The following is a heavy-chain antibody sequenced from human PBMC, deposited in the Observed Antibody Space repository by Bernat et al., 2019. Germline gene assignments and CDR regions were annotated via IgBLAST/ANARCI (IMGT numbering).Heavy chain of an antibody. CDR1: GFTFSSYA. V-gene: IGHV3-30-3*01. CDR2: ISYDGSNK. CDR3: ARDLGRVFDY. J-gene: IGHJ4*02. Sequence: QVQLVESGGGVVQPGRSLRLSCAASGFTFSSYAMHWVRQAPGKGLEWVAVISYDGSNKYYADSVKGRFTISRDNSKNTLYLQMNSLRAEDTAVYYCARDLGRVFDYWGQGTLVTVSP.